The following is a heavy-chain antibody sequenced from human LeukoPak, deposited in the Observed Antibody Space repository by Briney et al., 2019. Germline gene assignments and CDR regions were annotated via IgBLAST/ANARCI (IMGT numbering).Heavy chain of an antibody. CDR2: IRKDGSDK. Sequence: GGSLRLSCAASGFTFSRYWMNWVCQAPGKGLEWVANIRKDGSDKLYADSVKGRFTVSRDNAENSQYLQMMSLGAEDTALYYCAKDLSVAGTEGFDYWGQGALVTVFS. CDR1: GFTFSRYW. J-gene: IGHJ4*02. V-gene: IGHV3-7*03. D-gene: IGHD6-19*01. CDR3: AKDLSVAGTEGFDY.